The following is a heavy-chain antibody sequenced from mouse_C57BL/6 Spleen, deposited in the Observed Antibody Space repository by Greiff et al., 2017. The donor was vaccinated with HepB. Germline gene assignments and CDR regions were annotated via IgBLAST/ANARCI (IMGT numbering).Heavy chain of an antibody. V-gene: IGHV1-53*01. J-gene: IGHJ1*03. CDR3: ARGGAYYGSPHWYFDV. CDR2: INPSNGGT. D-gene: IGHD1-1*01. Sequence: VQLQQPGTELVKPGASVKLSCKASGYTFTSYWMHWVKQRPGQGLEWIGNINPSNGGTNYNEKFKSKATLTVDKSSSTAYMQLSSLTSEDSAVYYCARGGAYYGSPHWYFDVWGTGTTVTVSS. CDR1: GYTFTSYW.